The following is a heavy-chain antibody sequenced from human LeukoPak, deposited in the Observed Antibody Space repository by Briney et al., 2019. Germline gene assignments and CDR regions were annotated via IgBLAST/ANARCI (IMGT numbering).Heavy chain of an antibody. CDR1: GFTIRTYG. D-gene: IGHD3-10*01. Sequence: LPGGSLRLSCAASGFTIRTYGMSWVRQAPGKGLGWVSSISGGTTYYAYSVKGRFTISRDNSKNTVSLQMNSLRAEDTAVYYCAKSVYHSGNYWGQGTLVTVSS. J-gene: IGHJ4*02. CDR3: AKSVYHSGNY. CDR2: ISGGTT. V-gene: IGHV3-23*01.